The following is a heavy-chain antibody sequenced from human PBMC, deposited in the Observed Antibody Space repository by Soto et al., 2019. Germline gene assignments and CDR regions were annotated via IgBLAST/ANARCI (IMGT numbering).Heavy chain of an antibody. V-gene: IGHV3-23*01. CDR3: AKPYIPGTRGPYFDY. CDR1: GFTFSSYA. Sequence: GSLRLSCAASGFTFSSYAMSCVRQAPGKGLEWVSAISGSGGSTYYADSVKGRFTISRDNSKNTLYLQMNSLRAEDTAVYYCAKPYIPGTRGPYFDYWGQGTLVTVSS. D-gene: IGHD1-20*01. CDR2: ISGSGGST. J-gene: IGHJ4*02.